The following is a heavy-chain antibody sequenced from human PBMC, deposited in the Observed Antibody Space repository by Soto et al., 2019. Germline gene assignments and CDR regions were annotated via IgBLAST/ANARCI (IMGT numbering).Heavy chain of an antibody. CDR2: INHGGST. D-gene: IGHD6-13*01. CDR3: ARVSSWYTPRYLDY. CDR1: GDSFSRYY. V-gene: IGHV4-34*01. Sequence: SETLSLTCGVYGDSFSRYYWSWIRQPPGEGLEWVGEINHGGSTNYNPSLKSRVTISVDTSKNQFSLKLTSVTAADTAVYYCARVSSWYTPRYLDYWGQGSLVTVSS. J-gene: IGHJ4*02.